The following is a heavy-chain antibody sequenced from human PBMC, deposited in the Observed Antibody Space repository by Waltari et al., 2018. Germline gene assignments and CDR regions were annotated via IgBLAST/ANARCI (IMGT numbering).Heavy chain of an antibody. J-gene: IGHJ6*02. CDR3: ARGEVGATSAYYYYYDMDV. CDR1: GGSFSGYY. V-gene: IGHV4-34*01. D-gene: IGHD1-26*01. Sequence: QVQLQQWGAGLLKPSETLSLTCAVYGGSFSGYYWSWIRQSPGKGLEWIGEINLRGRTTYNPSLKSRVTISVHTSKNQFSLKLRSVTAADTAVYYCARGEVGATSAYYYYYDMDVWGQGTTVTVSS. CDR2: INLRGRT.